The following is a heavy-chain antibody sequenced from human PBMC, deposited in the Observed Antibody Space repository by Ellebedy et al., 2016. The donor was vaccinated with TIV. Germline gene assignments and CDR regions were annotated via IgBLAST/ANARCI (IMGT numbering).Heavy chain of an antibody. D-gene: IGHD6-19*01. V-gene: IGHV3-23*01. CDR1: GITFSSYA. CDR3: AKSGGSGSNRDAFDI. Sequence: PGGSLRLSCAASGITFSSYAMRWVRQAPGKGLEWVSGISGSGGSTYYADSVKGRFTISRDNSKNTLYLQMSSLRAEDKAVYYCAKSGGSGSNRDAFDIWGQGTMVTVSA. J-gene: IGHJ3*02. CDR2: ISGSGGST.